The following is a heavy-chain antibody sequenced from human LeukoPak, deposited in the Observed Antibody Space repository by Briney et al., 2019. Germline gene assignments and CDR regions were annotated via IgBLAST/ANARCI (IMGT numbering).Heavy chain of an antibody. V-gene: IGHV1-69*05. Sequence: ASVKVSCKASGGTFSSYAISWVRQAPGQGLEWMGEIIPIFGTANYAQKFQGRVTITTDESTSTAYMELSSLRSEDTAVYYCASCRIASRRAFGYYYYMDVWGKGTTVTVSS. CDR3: ASCRIASRRAFGYYYYMDV. CDR1: GGTFSSYA. CDR2: IIPIFGTA. J-gene: IGHJ6*03. D-gene: IGHD6-6*01.